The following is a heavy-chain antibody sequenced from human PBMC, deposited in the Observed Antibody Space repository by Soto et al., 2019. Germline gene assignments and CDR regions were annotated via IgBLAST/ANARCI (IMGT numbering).Heavy chain of an antibody. D-gene: IGHD6-13*01. V-gene: IGHV4-59*08. CDR1: GGYISSYY. J-gene: IGHJ2*01. CDR2: IYYSGSS. Sequence: QVQLQESGPGLVKPSETLSLTCTVSGGYISSYYWSWIRQPPGKGLEWIGYIYYSGSSNYNPPHTCRVTISVATPRNLSSLKLRTVTAEDTAVYYCARLTPRRSSSWYPAWYFDLWGRGTLVTVSS. CDR3: ARLTPRRSSSWYPAWYFDL.